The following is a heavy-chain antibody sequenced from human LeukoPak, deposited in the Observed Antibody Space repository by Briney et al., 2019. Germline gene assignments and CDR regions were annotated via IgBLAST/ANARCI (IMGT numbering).Heavy chain of an antibody. CDR3: ARGLTGRPQAPRRYYYYYYYYMDV. Sequence: SETLSLTCTVSGYSISSGYYWGWIRQPPGKGMEWIGSIYHSGSTYYNPSLKSRVTISVDTSKNQLSLKLSSVTAADTAVYYCARGLTGRPQAPRRYYYYYYYYMDVWGKGTTVTVSS. D-gene: IGHD3-9*01. V-gene: IGHV4-38-2*02. CDR2: IYHSGST. J-gene: IGHJ6*03. CDR1: GYSISSGYY.